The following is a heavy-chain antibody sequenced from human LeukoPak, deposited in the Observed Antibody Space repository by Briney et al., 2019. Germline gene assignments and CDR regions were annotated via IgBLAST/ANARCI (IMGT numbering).Heavy chain of an antibody. CDR2: ISAYNGNT. CDR3: ARSPPILRGITMVRESNLIDY. D-gene: IGHD3-10*01. V-gene: IGHV1-18*01. J-gene: IGHJ4*02. Sequence: ASVKVSCKASGYTFTSYGISWVRQAPGQGLEWMGWISAYNGNTNYAQKLQGRVTMTTDTSTSTAYMELRSLRSDDTAVYYCARSPPILRGITMVRESNLIDYWGQGTLVTVSS. CDR1: GYTFTSYG.